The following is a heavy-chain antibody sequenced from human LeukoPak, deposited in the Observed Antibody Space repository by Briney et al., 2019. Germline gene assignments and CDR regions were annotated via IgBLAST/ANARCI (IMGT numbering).Heavy chain of an antibody. J-gene: IGHJ5*02. V-gene: IGHV4-34*01. D-gene: IGHD3-3*01. Sequence: SETLSLTCAVYGGSFSGYYWSWIRQPPGKGLEWIGEINHSGSTNYNPSLKSRVTISVDTSKNQFSLKLSSVTAADTAVYYCARGGIFGVATARLNWFDPWGQGTLVTVSS. CDR1: GGSFSGYY. CDR3: ARGGIFGVATARLNWFDP. CDR2: INHSGST.